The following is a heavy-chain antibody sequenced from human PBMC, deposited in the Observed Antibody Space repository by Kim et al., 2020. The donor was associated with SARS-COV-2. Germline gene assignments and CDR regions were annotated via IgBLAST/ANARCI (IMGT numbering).Heavy chain of an antibody. V-gene: IGHV3-30*18. CDR2: ISYDGSNK. D-gene: IGHD2-2*01. Sequence: GSLRLSCAASGFTFSSYGMHWVRQAPGKGLEWVAVISYDGSNKYYADSVKGRFTISRDNSKNTLYLLMNSLRAEDTAVYHCAKDRDDAWHYYYYMDVWGKGTTVTVSS. CDR3: AKDRDDAWHYYYYMDV. J-gene: IGHJ6*03. CDR1: GFTFSSYG.